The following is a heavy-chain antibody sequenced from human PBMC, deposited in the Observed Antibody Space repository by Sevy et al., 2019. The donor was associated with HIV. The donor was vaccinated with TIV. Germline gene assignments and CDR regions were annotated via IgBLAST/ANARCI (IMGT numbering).Heavy chain of an antibody. J-gene: IGHJ4*02. V-gene: IGHV3-30*02. CDR2: IQYDGSNK. CDR1: GFSFSSYG. Sequence: GGSLRLSCAASGFSFSSYGMHWVRQAPGKGLEWMSYIQYDGSNKDYADSVKGRFTISRDNSKNTLYLQMSGLRVEDTGVFYCVKEGGGEGGDHWGQGTLVTVSS. CDR3: VKEGGGEGGDH. D-gene: IGHD2-21*01.